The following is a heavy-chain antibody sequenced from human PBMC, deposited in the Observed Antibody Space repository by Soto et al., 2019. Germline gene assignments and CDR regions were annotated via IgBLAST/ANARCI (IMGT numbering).Heavy chain of an antibody. CDR2: IIPIFGTA. CDR3: ARHIAARPGTNIFDY. V-gene: IGHV1-69*13. Sequence: GASVKVSCKASGGTFSSYAISWVRQAPGQGLEWMGGIIPIFGTANYAQKFQGRVTITADESKSTAYMELSSLRSEDTAVYYCARHIAARPGTNIFDYWGQGTMVTVSS. CDR1: GGTFSSYA. J-gene: IGHJ4*02. D-gene: IGHD6-6*01.